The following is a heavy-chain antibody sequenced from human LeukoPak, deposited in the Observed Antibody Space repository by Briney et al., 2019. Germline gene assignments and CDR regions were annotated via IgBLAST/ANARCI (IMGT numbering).Heavy chain of an antibody. V-gene: IGHV4-39*07. Sequence: SETLSRTCTVSGGSISSSSYYWGWIRQPPGKGLEWIGSIYYSGTTYYNPSLKSRVTISVNTSKNQFSLKLSSVTAADTAVYYCARVGDTSWYLDYWGQGTQVTVSS. J-gene: IGHJ4*02. CDR1: GGSISSSSYY. CDR3: ARVGDTSWYLDY. D-gene: IGHD4-17*01. CDR2: IYYSGTT.